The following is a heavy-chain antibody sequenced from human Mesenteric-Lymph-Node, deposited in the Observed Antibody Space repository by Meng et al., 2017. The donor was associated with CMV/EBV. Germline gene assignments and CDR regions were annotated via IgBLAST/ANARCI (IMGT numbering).Heavy chain of an antibody. J-gene: IGHJ4*02. CDR1: GGSISSDDYY. Sequence: LRLSCTVSGGSISSDDYYWSWIRQPPGKGLEWIGYIYYTGSTYYNPSLKSRVTISLDTSKSQFSLKLSSVTAADTAVYYCARGGTSSIGYYYESDYWGQGTLVTVSS. CDR3: ARGGTSSIGYYYESDY. V-gene: IGHV4-30-4*01. CDR2: IYYTGST. D-gene: IGHD3-22*01.